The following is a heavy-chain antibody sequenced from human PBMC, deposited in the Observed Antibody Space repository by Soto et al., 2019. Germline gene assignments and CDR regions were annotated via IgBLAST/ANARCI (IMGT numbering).Heavy chain of an antibody. CDR2: INPNSGGT. J-gene: IGHJ6*02. V-gene: IGHV1-2*04. Sequence: AAVKVSCKATGYSFTGYYIHWVRQAPGQGLEWMGWINPNSGGTNYAQKFQGWVTMTRDTSISTAYMELSRLRSDDTAVYYCARVWFGERTDYGMDVWGQGTTVTVSS. CDR1: GYSFTGYY. CDR3: ARVWFGERTDYGMDV. D-gene: IGHD3-10*01.